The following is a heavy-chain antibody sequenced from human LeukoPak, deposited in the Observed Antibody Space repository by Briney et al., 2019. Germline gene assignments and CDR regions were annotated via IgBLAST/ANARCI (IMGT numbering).Heavy chain of an antibody. CDR3: TSLDNSSWYGD. V-gene: IGHV3-53*01. J-gene: IGHJ4*02. CDR1: GFTVSSNF. Sequence: SAGSLRLSCAAPGFTVSSNFMSWVRQAPGKGLEWVSVIYSDGTTYYADSVKGRFTISRDNSKNTLFLQMNSLRAEDTAVYYCTSLDNSSWYGDWGQGTLVTVSS. D-gene: IGHD6-13*01. CDR2: IYSDGTT.